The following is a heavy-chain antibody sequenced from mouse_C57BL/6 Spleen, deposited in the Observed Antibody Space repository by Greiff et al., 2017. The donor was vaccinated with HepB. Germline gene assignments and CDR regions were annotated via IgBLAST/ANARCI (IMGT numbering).Heavy chain of an antibody. CDR1: GYTFTSYW. Sequence: QVQLQQPGAELVKPGASVKLSCKASGYTFTSYWMQWVKQRPGQGLEWIGEIDPSDSYTNYNQKFKGKATLTVDTSSSTAYMQLSSLTSEDSAVYYCARVYYDLYAMDYWGQGTSVTVSS. D-gene: IGHD2-4*01. CDR3: ARVYYDLYAMDY. J-gene: IGHJ4*01. V-gene: IGHV1-50*01. CDR2: IDPSDSYT.